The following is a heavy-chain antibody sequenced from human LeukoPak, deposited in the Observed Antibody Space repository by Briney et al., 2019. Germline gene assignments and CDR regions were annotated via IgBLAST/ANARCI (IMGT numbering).Heavy chain of an antibody. CDR3: ARDGDIGAAGYYFGY. V-gene: IGHV3-30*03. CDR1: GFTFKTYG. D-gene: IGHD6-13*01. Sequence: PGGSLRLSCEASGFTFKTYGMHWVRQAPGKGLEWVAVISSDGGVKHCADSVKGRLTISRDNSKNTLYLQMNSLRPEDTAVYYCARDGDIGAAGYYFGYWGQGTLVTVSS. CDR2: ISSDGGVK. J-gene: IGHJ4*02.